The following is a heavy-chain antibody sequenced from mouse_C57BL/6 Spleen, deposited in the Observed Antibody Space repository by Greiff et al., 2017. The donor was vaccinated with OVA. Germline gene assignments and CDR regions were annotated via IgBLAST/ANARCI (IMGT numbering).Heavy chain of an antibody. CDR1: GYTFTSYW. V-gene: IGHV1-69*01. CDR3: ARGPAWAY. J-gene: IGHJ2*01. CDR2: IDPSDSYT. Sequence: VQLQQPGAELVMPGASVKLSCKASGYTFTSYWMHWVKQRPGQGLEWIGEIDPSDSYTNYNQNFKGKSTLTVDKSSSTAYMQLSSLTSEDSAVYYGARGPAWAYWGQGTTLTGSS. D-gene: IGHD4-1*01.